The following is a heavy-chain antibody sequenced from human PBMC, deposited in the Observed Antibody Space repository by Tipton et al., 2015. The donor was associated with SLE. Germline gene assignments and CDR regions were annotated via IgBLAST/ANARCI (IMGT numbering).Heavy chain of an antibody. CDR2: ISYDGSNK. CDR3: ARWGIAVADY. J-gene: IGHJ4*02. CDR1: GFTFSSYA. D-gene: IGHD6-19*01. Sequence: RSLRLSCAASGFTFSSYAMHWVRQAPGKGLEWVAVISYDGSNKYYADSVKGRFTISRDNSKNTLYLQMNSLRAEDTAVYYCARWGIAVADYWGQGTLVTVSS. V-gene: IGHV3-30*04.